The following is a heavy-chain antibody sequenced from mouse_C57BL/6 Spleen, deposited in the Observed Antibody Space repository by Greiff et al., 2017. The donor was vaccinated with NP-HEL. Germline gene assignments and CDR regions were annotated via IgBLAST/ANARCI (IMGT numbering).Heavy chain of an antibody. CDR2: IYPGDGDT. CDR3: ARSTRDYGFAY. J-gene: IGHJ3*01. D-gene: IGHD2-4*01. CDR1: GYAFSSSW. V-gene: IGHV1-82*01. Sequence: QVQLQQSGPELVKPGASVKISCKASGYAFSSSWMNWVKQRPGKVLEWIGRIYPGDGDTNYNGKFKGKATLTADKSSSTAYMQLSSLTSEDSAVYFCARSTRDYGFAYWGQGTLVTVSA.